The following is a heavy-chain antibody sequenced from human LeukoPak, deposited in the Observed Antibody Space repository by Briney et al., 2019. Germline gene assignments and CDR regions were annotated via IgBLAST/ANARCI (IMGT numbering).Heavy chain of an antibody. CDR1: GGTFSSYA. V-gene: IGHV1-69*13. CDR3: AREQFDSSGSENNWFDP. D-gene: IGHD3-22*01. Sequence: ASVKVSCKASGGTFSSYAISWVRQAPGQGLEWMGGIIPIFGTANYAQKFQGRVTITADESTSTAYMELSSLRSGDTAVYYCAREQFDSSGSENNWFDPWGQGTLVTVSS. CDR2: IIPIFGTA. J-gene: IGHJ5*02.